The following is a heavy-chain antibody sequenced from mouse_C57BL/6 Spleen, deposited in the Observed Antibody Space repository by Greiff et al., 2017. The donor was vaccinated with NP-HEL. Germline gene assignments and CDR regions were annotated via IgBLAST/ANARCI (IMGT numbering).Heavy chain of an antibody. CDR3: ASGGGSRGCAY. CDR1: GYSITSGYY. V-gene: IGHV3-6*01. D-gene: IGHD1-1*01. CDR2: ISYDGSN. J-gene: IGHJ3*01. Sequence: VQLQQSGPGLVKPSQSLSLTCSVTGYSITSGYYWNWIRQFPGNKLEWMGYISYDGSNNYNPSLKNRISITRDTSKNQFFLKLNSVTTEDTATYYCASGGGSRGCAYWGQGTLVTVSA.